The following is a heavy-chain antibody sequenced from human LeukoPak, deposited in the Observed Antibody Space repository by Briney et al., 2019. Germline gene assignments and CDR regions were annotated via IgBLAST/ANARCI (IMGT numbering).Heavy chain of an antibody. CDR2: IYHSGST. D-gene: IGHD3-22*01. CDR1: GYSISSGYY. CDR3: ARDYYDSSRKYFRLYYFDY. Sequence: PSETLSLTCTVSGYSISSGYYWGWIRQPPGKGLEWIGSIYHSGSTYYNPSLKSRVTISVDTSKNQFSLKLSSVTAADTAVYYCARDYYDSSRKYFRLYYFDYWGQGTLVTVSS. V-gene: IGHV4-38-2*02. J-gene: IGHJ4*02.